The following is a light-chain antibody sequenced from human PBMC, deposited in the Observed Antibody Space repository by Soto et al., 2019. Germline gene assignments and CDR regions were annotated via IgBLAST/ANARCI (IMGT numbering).Light chain of an antibody. J-gene: IGLJ1*01. CDR1: SSDVGGYNF. CDR3: SSYAGSNNV. CDR2: EVS. V-gene: IGLV2-8*01. Sequence: QSVLTQPPSASGSPGQSVTISCTGTSSDVGGYNFVSWYQQHPGKAPKLMIYEVSKRPSGVPDRFSGSKSGNTASLTVSGLQAEDEADYYCSSYAGSNNVFGTGNKVTV.